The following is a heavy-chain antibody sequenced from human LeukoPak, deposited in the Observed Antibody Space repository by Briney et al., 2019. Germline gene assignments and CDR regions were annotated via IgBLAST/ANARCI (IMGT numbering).Heavy chain of an antibody. D-gene: IGHD6-13*01. Sequence: PSETLSLTCTVSGGSISSSSYYWGWIRQPPGKGLEWIGSIYYSGSTYYNPSLKSRVTISVDTSKNQFSLKLSSVTAADTAVYYCARWGIAAAGTHTSDDYWGQGTLVTVSS. CDR1: GGSISSSSYY. CDR2: IYYSGST. J-gene: IGHJ4*02. CDR3: ARWGIAAAGTHTSDDY. V-gene: IGHV4-39*07.